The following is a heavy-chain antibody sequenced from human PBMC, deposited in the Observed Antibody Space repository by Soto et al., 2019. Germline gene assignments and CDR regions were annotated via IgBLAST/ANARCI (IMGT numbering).Heavy chain of an antibody. CDR1: GFTFSSYG. V-gene: IGHV3-30*18. CDR3: AKDVDDSSGYYSVLYN. CDR2: ISYDGSNK. Sequence: PGGSLRLSCAASGFTFSSYGMHWVRQAPGKGLEWVAVISYDGSNKYYADSVKGRFTISRDNSKNTLYLQMNSLRAEDTAVYYCAKDVDDSSGYYSVLYNWGQGTLVTVSS. D-gene: IGHD3-22*01. J-gene: IGHJ4*02.